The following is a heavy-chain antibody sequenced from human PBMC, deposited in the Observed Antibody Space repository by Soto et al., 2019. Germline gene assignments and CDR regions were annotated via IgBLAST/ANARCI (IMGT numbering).Heavy chain of an antibody. D-gene: IGHD6-19*01. CDR3: AKTRDAGIAVAGTNWFDP. CDR1: GFTFSNYA. CDR2: LSGSGCST. V-gene: IGHV3-23*01. Sequence: PGGSLRLSCAASGFTFSNYAMNWVRQAPGKGLEWVSGLSGSGCSTNYADSVKGRFTISRDNSKNTLYLQMSSLRVEDTAVYYCAKTRDAGIAVAGTNWFDPWGQGTLVTV. J-gene: IGHJ5*02.